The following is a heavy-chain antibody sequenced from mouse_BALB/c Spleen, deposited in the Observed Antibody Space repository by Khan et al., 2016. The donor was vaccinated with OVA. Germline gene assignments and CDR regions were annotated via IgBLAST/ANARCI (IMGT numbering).Heavy chain of an antibody. V-gene: IGHV5-6*01. Sequence: EVELVESGGDLVKSGGSLKLSCAASGFTFSPYSMSWVRQTPDKRLEWVATISSDGDYTYYPDSVKGRFNISRDNAKNTLYLQMSTLKSEDTAMYYCATHLTGSCAYWGQGTLGTVSA. D-gene: IGHD4-1*01. CDR2: ISSDGDYT. CDR1: GFTFSPYS. CDR3: ATHLTGSCAY. J-gene: IGHJ3*01.